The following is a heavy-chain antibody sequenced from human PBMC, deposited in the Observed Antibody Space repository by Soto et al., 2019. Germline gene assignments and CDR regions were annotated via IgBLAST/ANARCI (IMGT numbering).Heavy chain of an antibody. CDR3: AKENTPDYGDYVDY. CDR2: ISGSGTST. V-gene: IGHV3-23*01. J-gene: IGHJ4*02. Sequence: GGSLRLSCAASGFTFSSYAMSWVRQAPGKWRKWISSISGSGTSTYYADSVKGRFTISRDNSKNTMYLQMNSLRAEDTALYFCAKENTPDYGDYVDYWGQGTLVTVSS. D-gene: IGHD4-17*01. CDR1: GFTFSSYA.